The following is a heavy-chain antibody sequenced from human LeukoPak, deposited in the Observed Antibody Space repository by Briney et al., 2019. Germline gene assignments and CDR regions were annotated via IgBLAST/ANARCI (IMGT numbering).Heavy chain of an antibody. V-gene: IGHV4-59*12. D-gene: IGHD5-18*01. J-gene: IGHJ4*02. Sequence: SETLSLTCTVSGASINNYYWSWIRQPPGGGLEWIGYIYYSGSTNYNPSLKSRVTISVDTSKNQFSLKLSSVTAADTAVYYCARASGRVQLWLFQYWGQGTLVTVSS. CDR2: IYYSGST. CDR3: ARASGRVQLWLFQY. CDR1: GASINNYY.